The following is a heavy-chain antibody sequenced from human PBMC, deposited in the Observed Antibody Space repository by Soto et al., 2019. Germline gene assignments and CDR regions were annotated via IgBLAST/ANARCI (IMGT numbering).Heavy chain of an antibody. CDR1: GGSISSYY. D-gene: IGHD2-2*01. J-gene: IGHJ6*03. V-gene: IGHV4-59*01. CDR3: ARVGCSSTSCYDGYYYYMDV. CDR2: IDYSGST. Sequence: SETLSLTCTVSGGSISSYYWSWIRQPPGKGLEWIGYIDYSGSTNYNPSLKSRVTISVDTSKNQFSLKLSSVTAADTAVYYCARVGCSSTSCYDGYYYYMDVWGKGTTVTVSS.